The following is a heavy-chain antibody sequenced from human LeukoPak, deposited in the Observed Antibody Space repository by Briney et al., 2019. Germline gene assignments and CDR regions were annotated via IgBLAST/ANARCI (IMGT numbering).Heavy chain of an antibody. CDR3: ARDLGYGSGSYFPNWFDP. CDR1: GGIFSSYA. Sequence: SVKVSCKASGGIFSSYAISWVRQAPGQGLEWMGRIIPIFGIANYAQKFQGRVTITADKSTSTAYMELSSLRSEDTAVYYCARDLGYGSGSYFPNWFDPWGQGTLVTVSS. D-gene: IGHD3-10*01. J-gene: IGHJ5*02. V-gene: IGHV1-69*04. CDR2: IIPIFGIA.